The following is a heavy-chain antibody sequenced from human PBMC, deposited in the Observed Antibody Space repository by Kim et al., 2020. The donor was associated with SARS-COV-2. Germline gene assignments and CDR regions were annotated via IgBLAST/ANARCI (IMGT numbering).Heavy chain of an antibody. Sequence: YNPSRKSRVTISVDTSKNQFSLKLSSVTAADTAVYYCARVTGITVAGTDYWGQGTLVTVSS. J-gene: IGHJ4*02. V-gene: IGHV4-39*07. D-gene: IGHD6-19*01. CDR3: ARVTGITVAGTDY.